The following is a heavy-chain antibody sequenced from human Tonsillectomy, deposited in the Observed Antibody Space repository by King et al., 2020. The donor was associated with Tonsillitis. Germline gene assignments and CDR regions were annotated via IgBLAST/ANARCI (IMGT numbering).Heavy chain of an antibody. CDR3: SKVRGYDDYYYMDV. CDR2: INGGGGST. Sequence: DVQLVESGGGLVQPGGSLRLSCAASGFTFSRYAMSWVRQAPGKGLEWVSAINGGGGSTYYADPVKGRFTISRDNSKKTLYLQMYSLRAEDTAVYFCSKVRGYDDYYYMDVWGKGTTVTVSS. CDR1: GFTFSRYA. V-gene: IGHV3-23*04. D-gene: IGHD5-12*01. J-gene: IGHJ6*03.